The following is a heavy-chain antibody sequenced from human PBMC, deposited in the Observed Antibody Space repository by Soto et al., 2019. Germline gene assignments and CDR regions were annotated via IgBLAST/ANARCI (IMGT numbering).Heavy chain of an antibody. CDR2: IHTTDGT. J-gene: IGHJ4*02. D-gene: IGHD3-22*01. CDR3: AVSYYYDSSGYYSYFDY. Sequence: PSETLSLTCTVSGGSISSYYWSWIRQPAGKGMEWIGRIHTTDGTKYNPSLKSRVTMSIDTSNNQFSLKLSSVTAADTAVYYCAVSYYYDSSGYYSYFDYWGQGTLVTVSS. V-gene: IGHV4-4*07. CDR1: GGSISSYY.